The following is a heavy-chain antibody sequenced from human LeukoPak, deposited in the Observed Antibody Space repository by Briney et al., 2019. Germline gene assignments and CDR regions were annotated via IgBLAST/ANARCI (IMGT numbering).Heavy chain of an antibody. Sequence: GASVKVSCKASGYTFTDYYIHWVRQAPGQGLEWMGWINPNSGGTNYAQKFQGRVTMTRDTSISTAYMELSRLRSDDTAVYYCARDKESGYYTNWFDPWGQGTLVTVSS. CDR3: ARDKESGYYTNWFDP. J-gene: IGHJ5*02. D-gene: IGHD3-22*01. CDR1: GYTFTDYY. V-gene: IGHV1-2*02. CDR2: INPNSGGT.